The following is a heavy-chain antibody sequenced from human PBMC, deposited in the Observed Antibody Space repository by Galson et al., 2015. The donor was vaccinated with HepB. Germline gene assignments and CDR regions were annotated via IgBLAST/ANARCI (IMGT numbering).Heavy chain of an antibody. Sequence: SLRLYCAASGFTFSSHWMSWVRQAPGKGLEWVANINQGGNEKYYVDSVSGRFTISRDNARNSLYLQMDSLRAEDTAVYYCARDHVGPGIYFDNWGQGTLVTVSS. CDR2: INQGGNEK. CDR3: ARDHVGPGIYFDN. V-gene: IGHV3-7*03. CDR1: GFTFSSHW. J-gene: IGHJ4*02. D-gene: IGHD1-26*01.